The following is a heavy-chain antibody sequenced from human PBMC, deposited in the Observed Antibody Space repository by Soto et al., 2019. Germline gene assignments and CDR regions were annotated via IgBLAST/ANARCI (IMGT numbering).Heavy chain of an antibody. CDR3: ARKYFDDYYQYMDV. Sequence: GGSLRLSCAASGFTFSSYSMNWVRQAPGKGLEWVSSITSSGSYIYYADSVKGRFTISRDNAKNSLYLQMNSLRVEDTAVYYCARKYFDDYYQYMDVWGKGTTVTVSS. J-gene: IGHJ6*03. D-gene: IGHD3-9*01. CDR1: GFTFSSYS. CDR2: ITSSGSYI. V-gene: IGHV3-21*01.